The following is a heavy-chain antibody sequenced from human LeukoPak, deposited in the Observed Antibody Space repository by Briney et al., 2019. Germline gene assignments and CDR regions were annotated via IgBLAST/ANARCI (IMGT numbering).Heavy chain of an antibody. CDR2: INLDGSER. CDR1: GFTFSSSY. J-gene: IGHJ4*02. D-gene: IGHD3-3*01. Sequence: PGGSLRLSCSASGFTFSSSYMRWVRQAPVKGLEWVAKINLDGSERYFVDSVKGRFTISRDNAKNSLYLQMNSLRVEDTAVYYCARQGISTFDYWGQGTLVTVSS. CDR3: ARQGISTFDY. V-gene: IGHV3-7*03.